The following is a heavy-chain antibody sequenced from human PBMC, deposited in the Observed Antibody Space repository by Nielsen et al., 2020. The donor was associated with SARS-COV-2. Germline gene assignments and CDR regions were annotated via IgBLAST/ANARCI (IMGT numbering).Heavy chain of an antibody. CDR3: ARELYVDPNWFDP. CDR2: INAGNGNT. J-gene: IGHJ5*02. V-gene: IGHV1-3*01. Sequence: ASVQVSCKASGYTFTSYAMHWVRQAPGQRLEWMGWINAGNGNTKYSQKFQGRVTITRDTSASTAYMELSSLRSEDTAVYYCARELYVDPNWFDPWGQGTLVTVSS. CDR1: GYTFTSYA. D-gene: IGHD5-12*01.